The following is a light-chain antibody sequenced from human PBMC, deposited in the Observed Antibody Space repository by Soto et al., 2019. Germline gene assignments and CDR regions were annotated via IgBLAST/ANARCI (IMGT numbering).Light chain of an antibody. CDR1: KIGNKR. J-gene: IGLJ1*01. Sequence: SSELTQPPSVSVAPEKTATITCGGNKIGNKRVHWYRQKPGQAPVLLISYDSDRPSGIPERFSGSNSENTATLTISRVEAGDEADYYCQVWDIMTDNYVFGSGTKLTVL. CDR2: YDS. V-gene: IGLV3-21*04. CDR3: QVWDIMTDNYV.